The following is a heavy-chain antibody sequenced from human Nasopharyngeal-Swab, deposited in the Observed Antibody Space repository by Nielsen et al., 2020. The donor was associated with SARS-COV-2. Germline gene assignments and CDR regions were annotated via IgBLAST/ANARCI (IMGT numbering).Heavy chain of an antibody. Sequence: GGSLRLSCAASGFTFSSYWMSWVRQAPGKGLEWVANVKQDGCEKYYVDSVKGRFTISRDNAKNSLYLQMNSLRAEDTAVYYCARDSFSRVGAAGSSHYYYCGMDVWGQGTTVTVSS. V-gene: IGHV3-7*01. CDR1: GFTFSSYW. CDR2: VKQDGCEK. CDR3: ARDSFSRVGAAGSSHYYYCGMDV. D-gene: IGHD6-13*01. J-gene: IGHJ6*02.